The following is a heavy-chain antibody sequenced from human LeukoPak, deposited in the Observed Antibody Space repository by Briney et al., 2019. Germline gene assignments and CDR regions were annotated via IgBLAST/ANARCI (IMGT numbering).Heavy chain of an antibody. V-gene: IGHV4-31*03. CDR2: IYYSGST. CDR1: GGSISSGGYY. D-gene: IGHD6-13*01. CDR3: ARQTSSWYRRDY. J-gene: IGHJ4*02. Sequence: SQTLSLTCTVSGGSISSGGYYWSWIRQHPGKGLEWIGYIYYSGSTYYNPSLKSRVTISVDTSKNQFSLKLSSVTAADTAVYYSARQTSSWYRRDYWGQGTLVTVSS.